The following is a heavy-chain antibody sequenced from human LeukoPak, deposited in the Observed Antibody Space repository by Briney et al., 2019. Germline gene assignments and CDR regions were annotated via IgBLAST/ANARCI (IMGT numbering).Heavy chain of an antibody. CDR2: ISGSGGST. D-gene: IGHD3-16*02. V-gene: IGHV3-23*01. J-gene: IGHJ3*02. CDR1: GFTFSSYA. Sequence: PGGSLRLSCAASGFTFSSYAMSWVRQAPGKGLEWVSAISGSGGSTYYADSVKGRFTISRDNSKNTLYLQMNSLRAEDTAVYYCAKGRIMITFGGVIVDAFDIWGQGTMVTVSS. CDR3: AKGRIMITFGGVIVDAFDI.